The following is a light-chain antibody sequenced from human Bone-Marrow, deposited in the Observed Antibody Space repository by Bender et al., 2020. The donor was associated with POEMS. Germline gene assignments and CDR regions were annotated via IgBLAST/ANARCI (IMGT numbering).Light chain of an antibody. J-gene: IGLJ3*02. CDR1: SSNIRTNP. V-gene: IGLV1-44*01. CDR2: INN. CDR3: AAWEDSLNGWV. Sequence: SVLTQPPSASGTPGQRVTISCSGSSSNIRTNPVNWYQQLPGTAPKLLIYINNQRPSGVPDRFSGSKSGTSASLAISGLQSEDEADYYCAAWEDSLNGWVFGGGTKLTVL.